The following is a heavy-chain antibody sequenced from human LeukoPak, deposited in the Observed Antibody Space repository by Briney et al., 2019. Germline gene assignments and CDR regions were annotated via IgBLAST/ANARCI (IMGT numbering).Heavy chain of an antibody. D-gene: IGHD4-17*01. CDR2: IRYDGSNK. V-gene: IGHV3-30*02. J-gene: IGHJ4*02. CDR3: ARVAYGDYGVFDY. CDR1: GFTFSSSG. Sequence: PGGSLRLSCAASGFTFSSSGMHWVRQAPGKGLEWVAFIRYDGSNKYYADSVKGRFTISRDNSKNTLYLQMNSLRAEDTAVYFCARVAYGDYGVFDYWGQGTLVTVSS.